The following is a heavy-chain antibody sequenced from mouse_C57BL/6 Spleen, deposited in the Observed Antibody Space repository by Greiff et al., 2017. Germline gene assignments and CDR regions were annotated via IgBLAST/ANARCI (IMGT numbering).Heavy chain of an antibody. CDR2: INPSTGGT. CDR1: GYSFTDYY. J-gene: IGHJ4*01. CDR3: ARSTTAMDY. D-gene: IGHD2-12*01. V-gene: IGHV1-42*01. Sequence: VQLKESGPELVKPGASVKISCKASGYSFTDYYMNWVKQSPEKSLEWIGEINPSTGGTTYNQKFKAKATLTVDKSSSTAYMQLKSLTSEDSAVYYCARSTTAMDYWGQGTSVTVSS.